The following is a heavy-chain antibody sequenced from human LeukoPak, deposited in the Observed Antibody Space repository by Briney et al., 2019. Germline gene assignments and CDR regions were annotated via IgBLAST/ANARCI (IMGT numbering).Heavy chain of an antibody. D-gene: IGHD6-19*01. CDR3: ARTSSGRYFYFDY. J-gene: IGHJ4*02. CDR1: GFTFSSYS. CDR2: ISSSSSYI. V-gene: IGHV3-21*01. Sequence: GGSLRLSCAASGFTFSSYSMNWVRQAPGKGLEWVSSISSSSSYIYYADSVKGRFTISRDNAKNSLYLQMNSLRAEDTAVYYCARTSSGRYFYFDYWGQGTLVTVSS.